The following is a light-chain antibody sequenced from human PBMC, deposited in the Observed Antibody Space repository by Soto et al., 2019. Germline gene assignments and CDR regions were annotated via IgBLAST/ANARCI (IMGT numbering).Light chain of an antibody. CDR3: QQYDNRAPRT. Sequence: DIPLTQSPSSLSASVGDRVTITCPASQDIDDLLNWYHHRPGEAPRPLLYDVSQLVTGVPKRCSGSSFGGNVTFTITGLQPEDLGAYYCQQYDNRAPRTFGGGTKVGIK. CDR1: QDIDDL. CDR2: DVS. V-gene: IGKV1-33*01. J-gene: IGKJ4*01.